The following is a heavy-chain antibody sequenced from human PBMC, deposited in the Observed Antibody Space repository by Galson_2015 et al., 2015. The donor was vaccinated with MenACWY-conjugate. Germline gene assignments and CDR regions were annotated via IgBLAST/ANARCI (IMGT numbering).Heavy chain of an antibody. CDR1: GYSITSHW. CDR3: ARSGSGTWYFDL. CDR2: IYPGDSDT. J-gene: IGHJ2*01. D-gene: IGHD1-26*01. Sequence: QSGAEVKEPGESLTISCKLSGYSITSHWIGWARQMPGKGLEWMGIIYPGDSDTRYSPSFQGRVTFSVDKSISTAYLQLSSLKAPDTAMYYCARSGSGTWYFDLWGRGTLVTVSS. V-gene: IGHV5-51*01.